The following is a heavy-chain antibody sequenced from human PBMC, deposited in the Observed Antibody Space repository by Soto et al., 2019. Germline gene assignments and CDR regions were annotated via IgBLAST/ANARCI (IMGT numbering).Heavy chain of an antibody. CDR3: AKYPHGH. CDR2: INSNGGST. Sequence: GGSLRLSCAASGFTFSTYAMHWVRQAPGKGLEYVSAINSNGGSTYYANSVKGRFTISRDNSKNTLYLQMGSLRGEDMAVYYCAKYPHGHWGQGILVTVSS. D-gene: IGHD6-6*01. J-gene: IGHJ4*02. CDR1: GFTFSTYA. V-gene: IGHV3-64*01.